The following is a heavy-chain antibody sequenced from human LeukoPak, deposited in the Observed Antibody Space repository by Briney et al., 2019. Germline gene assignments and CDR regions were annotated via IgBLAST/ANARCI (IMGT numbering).Heavy chain of an antibody. CDR1: GGSISSGGYS. J-gene: IGHJ2*01. V-gene: IGHV4-30-2*01. CDR3: ARTYYYDSSGYRFWYFDL. D-gene: IGHD3-22*01. CDR2: IYHSGST. Sequence: SSETLSLTCAVYGGSISSGGYSWSWIRQPPGKGLEWIGYIYHSGSTYYNPSLKSRVTISVDRSKNQFSLKLSSVTAADTAVYYCARTYYYDSSGYRFWYFDLWGRGTLVTVSS.